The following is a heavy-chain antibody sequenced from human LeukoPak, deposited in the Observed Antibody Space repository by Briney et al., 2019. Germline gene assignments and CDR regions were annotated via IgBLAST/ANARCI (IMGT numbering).Heavy chain of an antibody. V-gene: IGHV3-30*02. Sequence: QTGGSLRLSCAASGFTFSSFGMRWVRQAPGQGLEWVAFILYDGTNKYYADSVKGRFTISRDNSKNTLSLQMNSLRVEDTALYYCTKDLRYYYADNHSIKDEHDYWGQGTLVTVSS. CDR1: GFTFSSFG. D-gene: IGHD4-23*01. CDR2: ILYDGTNK. J-gene: IGHJ4*02. CDR3: TKDLRYYYADNHSIKDEHDY.